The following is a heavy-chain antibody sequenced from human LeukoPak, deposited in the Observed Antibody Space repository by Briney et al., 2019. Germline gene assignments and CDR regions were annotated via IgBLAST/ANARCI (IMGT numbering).Heavy chain of an antibody. J-gene: IGHJ4*02. CDR1: GFMLSVYY. Sequence: PGGSLRLSCEASGFMLSVYYMSWFRLAPGKGLEWIGYISPTGSYTTYADSVKGRFTISRDNAKKSLYLQMNSLRADDSAVYYCARDRAPSGFYLGDFYYWGQGALVTVSS. CDR2: ISPTGSYT. D-gene: IGHD3-22*01. V-gene: IGHV3-11*05. CDR3: ARDRAPSGFYLGDFYY.